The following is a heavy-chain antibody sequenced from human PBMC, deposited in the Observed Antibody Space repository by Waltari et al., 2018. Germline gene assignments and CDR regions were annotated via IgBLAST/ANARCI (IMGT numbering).Heavy chain of an antibody. D-gene: IGHD6-19*01. CDR2: IYQSGST. V-gene: IGHV4-38-2*01. Sequence: QVQLQESGPGLVKPSETLSLTCAVSGYSISSGYYWGWTRQPPGKGLEWIGSIYQSGSTYYNPSLKSRVTISVDTSKNQFSLKLSSVTAADTAVYYCARIDSSGKYFQHWGQGTLVTVSS. CDR3: ARIDSSGKYFQH. CDR1: GYSISSGYY. J-gene: IGHJ1*01.